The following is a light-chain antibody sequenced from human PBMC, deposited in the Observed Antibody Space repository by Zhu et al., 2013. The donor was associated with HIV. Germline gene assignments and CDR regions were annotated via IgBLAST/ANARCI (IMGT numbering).Light chain of an antibody. Sequence: DIQMTQSPSTLSASVGDRVTITCRASQSVSTWLAWFQQTPGKAPKFLIYDASNLANGVPSRFSGSGSGTQFTLTISSLQSEDFAVYFCLQYNNWPPITFGQGTRLE. CDR3: LQYNNWPPIT. V-gene: IGKV1-5*01. J-gene: IGKJ5*01. CDR1: QSVSTW. CDR2: DAS.